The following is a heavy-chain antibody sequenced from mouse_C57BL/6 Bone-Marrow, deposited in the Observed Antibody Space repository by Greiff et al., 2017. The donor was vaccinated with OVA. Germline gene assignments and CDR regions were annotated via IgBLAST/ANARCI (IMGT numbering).Heavy chain of an antibody. J-gene: IGHJ3*01. V-gene: IGHV1-81*01. Sequence: QVQLQQSGAELARPGASVKLSCKASGYTFTSYGISWVKQRTGQGLEWIGEIYSRSGNTYYNEKFKGKATLTADKSSSTAYMELRSLTSEDAAVYFCARRGQLRPRAYWGQGTLVTVSA. CDR3: ARRGQLRPRAY. CDR1: GYTFTSYG. CDR2: IYSRSGNT. D-gene: IGHD3-2*02.